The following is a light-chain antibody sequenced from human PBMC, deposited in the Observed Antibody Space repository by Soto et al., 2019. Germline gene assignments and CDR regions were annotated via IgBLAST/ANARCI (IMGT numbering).Light chain of an antibody. Sequence: EIVQTQSPLTLPATPGEPASISCTSSTSLLYNNTYNYLDWYVQKPGQSPQLLIYFGSNRAPGVPDRFSGSGSGTDFTLTINRLEPEDFAVYYCQQYDSSPRTFGQGTKVDI. CDR1: TSLLYNNTYNY. CDR2: FGS. J-gene: IGKJ1*01. CDR3: QQYDSSPRT. V-gene: IGKV2-28*01.